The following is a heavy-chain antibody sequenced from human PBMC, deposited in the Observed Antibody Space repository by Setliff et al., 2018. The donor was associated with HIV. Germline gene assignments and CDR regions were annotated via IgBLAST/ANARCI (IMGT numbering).Heavy chain of an antibody. Sequence: LRLSCAASGFTFSDYYMSWIRQAPGKGLEWVSYISSSGSTIYYADSVKGRFTISRDNAKNSLYLQINSLRAEDTAVYYCASATGIFGVPGDAFDIWGQGTRVTVS. CDR2: ISSSGSTI. V-gene: IGHV3-11*04. J-gene: IGHJ3*02. CDR1: GFTFSDYY. CDR3: ASATGIFGVPGDAFDI. D-gene: IGHD3-3*01.